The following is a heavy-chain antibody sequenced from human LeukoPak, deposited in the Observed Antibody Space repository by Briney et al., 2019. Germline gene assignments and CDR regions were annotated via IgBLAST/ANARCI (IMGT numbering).Heavy chain of an antibody. V-gene: IGHV4-59*08. Sequence: SETLSLTCTVSGGYISTYYWSWIRQPPGKGLEWIGYIFHSGSTNYNPSLKSRVTISVDTSKNQFSLKLSSVTAADTAVYYCARSAGSGSYYPFDYWGQGPLVTVSS. J-gene: IGHJ4*02. D-gene: IGHD3-10*01. CDR2: IFHSGST. CDR3: ARSAGSGSYYPFDY. CDR1: GGYISTYY.